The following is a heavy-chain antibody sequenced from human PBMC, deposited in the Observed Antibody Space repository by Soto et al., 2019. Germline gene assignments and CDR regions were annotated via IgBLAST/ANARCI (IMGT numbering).Heavy chain of an antibody. D-gene: IGHD6-6*01. Sequence: PGGSLRLSCATSGFTFSGYALNWVRQAPGKGLEWVSSISGSGSYIYYADSVKGRFTISRDNSRNTLYLQMNSLRAEDTAVYYCAKASWYWGQGTLVTVSS. V-gene: IGHV3-23*01. J-gene: IGHJ4*02. CDR2: ISGSGSYI. CDR3: AKASWY. CDR1: GFTFSGYA.